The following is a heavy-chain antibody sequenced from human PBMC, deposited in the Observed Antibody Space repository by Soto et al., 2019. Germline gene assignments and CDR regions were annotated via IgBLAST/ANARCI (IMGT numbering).Heavy chain of an antibody. CDR2: ISYDGSNK. CDR1: GFTFSSYA. CDR3: AREPTGASYYYYGMDV. D-gene: IGHD4-17*01. V-gene: IGHV3-30-3*01. J-gene: IGHJ6*02. Sequence: QVQLVESGGGVVQPGRSLRLSCAASGFTFSSYAMHWVRQAPGKGLEWVAVISYDGSNKYYADSVKGRFTISRDNPKNTLYLQMNSLRAEDTAVYYCAREPTGASYYYYGMDVWGQGTTVTVSS.